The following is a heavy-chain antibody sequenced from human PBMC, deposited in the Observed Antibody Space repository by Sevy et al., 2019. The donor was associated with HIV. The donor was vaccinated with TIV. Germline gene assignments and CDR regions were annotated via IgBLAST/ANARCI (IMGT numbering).Heavy chain of an antibody. CDR2: IKHDGSDK. Sequence: GGSLRLSCVASGFTFSTYWMTWVRQAPGKRLEWVASIKHDGSDKYYLDSVKGRFTISRDNGKKSLSLQMNSLTVEESAVYYCVREPGGANCGGDCPLNAYDIWGQGTLVTVSS. CDR1: GFTFSTYW. D-gene: IGHD2-21*02. V-gene: IGHV3-7*01. CDR3: VREPGGANCGGDCPLNAYDI. J-gene: IGHJ3*02.